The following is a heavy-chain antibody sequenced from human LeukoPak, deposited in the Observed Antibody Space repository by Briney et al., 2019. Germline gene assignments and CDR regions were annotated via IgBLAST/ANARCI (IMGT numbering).Heavy chain of an antibody. V-gene: IGHV1-2*02. Sequence: RASVKVSCKASGYTFTGYYMHWVRQAPGQGLEWMGWINPNSGGTNYAQKFQGRVTMTRDTSISTAYMELSRLRSDDTAVYYCARPHKRWLQWLDYWGQGTLVTVSS. CDR1: GYTFTGYY. CDR2: INPNSGGT. J-gene: IGHJ4*02. D-gene: IGHD5-24*01. CDR3: ARPHKRWLQWLDY.